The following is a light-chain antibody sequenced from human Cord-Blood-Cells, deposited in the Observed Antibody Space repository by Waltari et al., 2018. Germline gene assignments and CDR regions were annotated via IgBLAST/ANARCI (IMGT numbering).Light chain of an antibody. J-gene: IGKJ4*01. V-gene: IGKV3-20*01. CDR2: GAS. CDR1: QSVSSSY. CDR3: QQYGSSPPFT. Sequence: ENVLTPQPGPLSLLPGETATLPCSASQSVSSSYLAWYQQKPGQAPRLLIYGASSRATGIPDRFSGSGSGTDFTLTISRLQPEDFVLYYCQQYGSSPPFTFGGGTKVEIK.